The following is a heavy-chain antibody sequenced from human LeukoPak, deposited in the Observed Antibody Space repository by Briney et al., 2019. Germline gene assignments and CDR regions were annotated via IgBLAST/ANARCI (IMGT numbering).Heavy chain of an antibody. CDR2: ISSSSSTI. D-gene: IGHD7-27*01. CDR3: ARKTGGSLDI. V-gene: IGHV3-48*01. Sequence: QPGGSLRLSCAASGFTFCIYSMNWVRQAPGKGLEWVSYISSSSSTIYYADSVRGRFTISRDNAKNSLYLQMNSLRGEDTAVYYCARKTGGSLDIWGQGTMVTVSS. CDR1: GFTFCIYS. J-gene: IGHJ3*02.